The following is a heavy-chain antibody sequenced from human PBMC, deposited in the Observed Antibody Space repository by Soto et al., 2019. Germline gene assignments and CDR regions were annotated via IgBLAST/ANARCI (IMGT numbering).Heavy chain of an antibody. CDR3: ARDSSGHGYFDY. J-gene: IGHJ4*02. V-gene: IGHV3-66*01. CDR2: IYSGGST. CDR1: GFTVSSNY. Sequence: GSLRLSCAASGFTVSSNYMSWVRQAPGKGLEWVSVIYSGGSTYYADSVKGRFTISRDNSKNTLYLQMNSLRAEDTAVYYCARDSSGHGYFDYWGQGTLVTVSS.